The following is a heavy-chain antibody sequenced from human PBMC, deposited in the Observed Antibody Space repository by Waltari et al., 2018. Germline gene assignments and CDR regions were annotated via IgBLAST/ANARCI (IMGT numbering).Heavy chain of an antibody. CDR2: IYPGDSDT. CDR3: ARLFGIAAAGAHQVPHY. CDR1: GYSFTSYW. Sequence: EVQLVQSGAEGKKPGESLNLSCKGSGYSFTSYWIGWLRQRPGKGLEWMGIIYPGDSDTRYSPSFQGQVTISADKSISTAYLQWSSLKASDTAMYYCARLFGIAAAGAHQVPHYWGQGTLVTVSS. J-gene: IGHJ4*02. V-gene: IGHV5-51*03. D-gene: IGHD6-13*01.